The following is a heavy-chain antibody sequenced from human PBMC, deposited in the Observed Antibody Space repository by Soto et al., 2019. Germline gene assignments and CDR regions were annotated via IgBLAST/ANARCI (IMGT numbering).Heavy chain of an antibody. CDR3: ASLFYYESSGFYYFFDY. V-gene: IGHV4-39*01. CDR1: GGSLSTSSHY. CDR2: IYYSGST. Sequence: PSETLSLTCAVSGGSLSTSSHYWGWIRHPPGKGLEWIGYIYYSGSTYYNASLKSRVTISVDTSKSQFSLKLSSVTAADTAVYYCASLFYYESSGFYYFFDYWGQGTLVTVSS. J-gene: IGHJ4*02. D-gene: IGHD3-22*01.